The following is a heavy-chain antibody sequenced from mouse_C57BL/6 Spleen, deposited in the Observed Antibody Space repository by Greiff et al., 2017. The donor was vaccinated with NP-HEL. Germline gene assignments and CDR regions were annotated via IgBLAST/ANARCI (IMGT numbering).Heavy chain of an antibody. CDR2: IYPGDGDT. Sequence: VQLQQSGPELVKPGASVKISCKASGYAFSSSWMNWVKQRPGKGLEWIGRIYPGDGDTNYNGKFKGKATLTADKSSSTAYMQLSSLTSEDSAVYFWARWTANWDLFDYWGQGTTLTVSS. V-gene: IGHV1-82*01. CDR1: GYAFSSSW. D-gene: IGHD4-1*01. J-gene: IGHJ2*01. CDR3: ARWTANWDLFDY.